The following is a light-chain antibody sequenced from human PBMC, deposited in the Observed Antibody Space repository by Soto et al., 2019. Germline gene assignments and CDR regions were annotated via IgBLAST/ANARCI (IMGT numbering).Light chain of an antibody. V-gene: IGKV4-1*01. Sequence: IVMTQSPDSLTVSLGERATINCKASQSVLHSSNNKNYLAWYQQKPGQPPKLLISWASTRESGVPDRFGGSGSGTDFTLTISSLQAEDVAVYYCQHYYSTPPTFGQGTRVEIK. CDR3: QHYYSTPPT. CDR1: QSVLHSSNNKNY. J-gene: IGKJ1*01. CDR2: WAS.